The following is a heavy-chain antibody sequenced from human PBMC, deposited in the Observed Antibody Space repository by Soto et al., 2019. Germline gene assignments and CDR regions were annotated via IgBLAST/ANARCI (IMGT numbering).Heavy chain of an antibody. CDR3: ATDSITMIVVDEADYYYYGVDV. J-gene: IGHJ6*02. D-gene: IGHD3-22*01. Sequence: QVQLVQSGAEVKKPGSSVKVSCKASGGTFSSYAISWVRQAPGQGLEWMGGIIPIFGTANYAQKFQGRVTITADESTSTAYMELSSLRSEDTAVYYCATDSITMIVVDEADYYYYGVDVWGQGTTVTVSS. CDR2: IIPIFGTA. V-gene: IGHV1-69*01. CDR1: GGTFSSYA.